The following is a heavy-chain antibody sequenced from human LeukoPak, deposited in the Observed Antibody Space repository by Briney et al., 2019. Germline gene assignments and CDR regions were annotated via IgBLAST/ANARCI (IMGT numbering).Heavy chain of an antibody. CDR3: ARDPGAYSSGYYFDY. Sequence: KPSETLSLTCTASGGSISSYYWSWIRQPAGKGLEWIGRIYTSGSTNYNPSLKSRVTMSVDTSKNQFSLKLSSVTAADTAVYYCARDPGAYSSGYYFDYWGQGTLVTVSS. D-gene: IGHD6-19*01. CDR1: GGSISSYY. V-gene: IGHV4-4*07. J-gene: IGHJ4*02. CDR2: IYTSGST.